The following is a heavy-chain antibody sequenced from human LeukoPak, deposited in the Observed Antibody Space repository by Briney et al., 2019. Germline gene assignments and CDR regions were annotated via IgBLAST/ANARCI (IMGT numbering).Heavy chain of an antibody. D-gene: IGHD5-12*01. CDR1: GFTFSNYW. V-gene: IGHV3-7*05. Sequence: GGSLRLSCVASGFTFSNYWMSWVRQAAGKGLEWVANMKQEGRETYYVDSVKGRFTISRDNAKNSLYLQMNSLRAEDTAVYYCAREGTYSGYDLTDSWGQGTLVTVSS. CDR3: AREGTYSGYDLTDS. CDR2: MKQEGRET. J-gene: IGHJ4*02.